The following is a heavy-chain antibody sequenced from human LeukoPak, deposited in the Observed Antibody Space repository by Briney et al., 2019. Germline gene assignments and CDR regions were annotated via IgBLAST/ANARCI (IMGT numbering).Heavy chain of an antibody. Sequence: GASVKVSCKASGYMFTSYGITWVRQAPGQGLEWMGWISAYNGNTNYAQNLQGRVTMTTDTSTSTAYMELGSLRSDDTAVYYCARSGTAYCSGGSCYGSKFDPWGQGTLVTVSS. CDR2: ISAYNGNT. J-gene: IGHJ5*02. V-gene: IGHV1-18*01. CDR1: GYMFTSYG. CDR3: ARSGTAYCSGGSCYGSKFDP. D-gene: IGHD2-15*01.